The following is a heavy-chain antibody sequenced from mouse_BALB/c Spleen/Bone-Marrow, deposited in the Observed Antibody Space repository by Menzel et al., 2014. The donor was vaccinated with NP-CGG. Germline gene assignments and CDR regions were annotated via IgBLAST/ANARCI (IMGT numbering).Heavy chain of an antibody. D-gene: IGHD2-1*01. Sequence: QVQLQQPGAELVKPGAPVKLSCKASGYTFTSYWMHWVKQRPGQGLEWIGEINPSNGRTNYNEKFKSKATLTVDKSSSTAYTQLSSLTSEDSAVYYCASYYGNYAYWGQGTLVTVSA. CDR3: ASYYGNYAY. J-gene: IGHJ3*01. V-gene: IGHV1S81*02. CDR1: GYTFTSYW. CDR2: INPSNGRT.